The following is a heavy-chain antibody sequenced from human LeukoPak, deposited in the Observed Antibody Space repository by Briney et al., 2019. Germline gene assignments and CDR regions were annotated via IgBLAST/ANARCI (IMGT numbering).Heavy chain of an antibody. D-gene: IGHD1-26*01. Sequence: GGSLRLSCAASGFSLGDYYMTWFRQAPGKGLEWVSYITSGANIIHYTDSVKGRFAISRDDATNVLYLQLNSLRVEDTAVYYCARASGSPPIWGQGTMVTVSS. CDR1: GFSLGDYY. CDR3: ARASGSPPI. V-gene: IGHV3-11*01. CDR2: ITSGANII. J-gene: IGHJ3*02.